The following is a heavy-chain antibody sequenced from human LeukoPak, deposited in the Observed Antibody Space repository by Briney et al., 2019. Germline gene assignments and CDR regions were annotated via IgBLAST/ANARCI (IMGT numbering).Heavy chain of an antibody. CDR3: TGAVQLERRHAAFDI. CDR2: ISDNGSYK. Sequence: GGSLRLSCAASGFTFSSYAMHWVRQAPGKGLEWVAVISDNGSYKYYADSVKGRFTISRDNSQNTLYLQMNSLRAEDTAVYYCTGAVQLERRHAAFDIWGQGTMVTVSS. J-gene: IGHJ3*02. V-gene: IGHV3-30*04. CDR1: GFTFSSYA. D-gene: IGHD1-1*01.